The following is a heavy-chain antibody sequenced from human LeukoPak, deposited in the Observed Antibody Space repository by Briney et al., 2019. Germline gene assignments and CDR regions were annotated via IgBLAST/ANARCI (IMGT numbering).Heavy chain of an antibody. D-gene: IGHD2-2*02. V-gene: IGHV3-48*01. CDR3: TRYCSSDICYRAFDY. CDR2: ISRSAI. Sequence: GGSLRLSCAASGFTFSSYSMNWVRQAPGKGLEWVSYISRSAIYYADSVKGRFTISRDNAKNSLYLQMNSLRAEDTAVYYCTRYCSSDICYRAFDYWGQGTLVTVSS. J-gene: IGHJ4*02. CDR1: GFTFSSYS.